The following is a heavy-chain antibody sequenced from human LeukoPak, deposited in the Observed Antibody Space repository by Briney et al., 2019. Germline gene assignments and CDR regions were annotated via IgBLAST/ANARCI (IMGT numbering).Heavy chain of an antibody. CDR1: GGSFSGYY. CDR2: INHSGST. Sequence: PSETLSLTCAVYGGSFSGYYWSWIRQPPGKGLEWIGEINHSGSTNYNPSLKSRVTISVDTSKNQFSLKLSSVTAADTAVYYCARGRPARYGYWGQGTLVTVSS. D-gene: IGHD1-14*01. CDR3: ARGRPARYGY. V-gene: IGHV4-34*01. J-gene: IGHJ4*02.